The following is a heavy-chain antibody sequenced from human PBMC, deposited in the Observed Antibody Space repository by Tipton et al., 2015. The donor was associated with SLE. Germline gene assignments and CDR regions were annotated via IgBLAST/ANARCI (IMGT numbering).Heavy chain of an antibody. Sequence: QSGPEVKKPGSSVKVSCKASGGTFSSYAISWVRQAPGQGLEWMGGIIPIFGTANYAQKFQGRVTITADESTSTAYMELSSLRSEDTAVYCCARGSYYDSSGGAYFDYWGQGTLVTVSS. CDR3: ARGSYYDSSGGAYFDY. CDR2: IIPIFGTA. J-gene: IGHJ4*02. D-gene: IGHD3-22*01. V-gene: IGHV1-69*01. CDR1: GGTFSSYA.